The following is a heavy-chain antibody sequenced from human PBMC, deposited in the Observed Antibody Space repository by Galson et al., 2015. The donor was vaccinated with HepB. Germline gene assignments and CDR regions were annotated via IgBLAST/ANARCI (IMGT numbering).Heavy chain of an antibody. CDR3: ASGDSNYYDRDGVGI. D-gene: IGHD3-22*01. CDR1: GFTFSSYS. V-gene: IGHV3-21*01. Sequence: SLRLSCAASGFTFSSYSMNWVRQAPGKGLEWVSSISSSSSYIYYADSVKGRFTISRDNAKNSLYLQMNSLRAEDTAVYYCASGDSNYYDRDGVGIWGQGTMVTVSS. CDR2: ISSSSSYI. J-gene: IGHJ3*02.